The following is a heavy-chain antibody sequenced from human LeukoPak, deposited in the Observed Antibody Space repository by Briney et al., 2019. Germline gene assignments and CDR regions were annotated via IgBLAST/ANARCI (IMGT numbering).Heavy chain of an antibody. CDR2: IYYSGST. V-gene: IGHV4-59*01. CDR1: GGSISSYY. CDR3: ARTGRDGYNRPPTFDY. D-gene: IGHD5-24*01. J-gene: IGHJ4*02. Sequence: SETLSLTCTVSGGSISSYYWSWIRQPPGKGLEWIGYIYYSGSTNYNPSLKSRVTISVDTSKNQFSLKLSSVTAAGTAVYYCARTGRDGYNRPPTFDYWGQGTLVTVSS.